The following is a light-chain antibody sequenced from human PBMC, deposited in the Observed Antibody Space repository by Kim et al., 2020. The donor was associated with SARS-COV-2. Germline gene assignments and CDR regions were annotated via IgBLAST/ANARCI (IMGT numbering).Light chain of an antibody. J-gene: IGKJ4*01. CDR1: QGIAKD. Sequence: EAVGDRATIRCRARQGIAKDLVRFKQKPGKDPWSLIHGACSVQSGVPSRFSGSGYGSEFNLTISSLQPEDFATDYCQQYNSYPLTVGGGTKEDIK. CDR3: QQYNSYPLT. V-gene: IGKV1-16*01. CDR2: GAC.